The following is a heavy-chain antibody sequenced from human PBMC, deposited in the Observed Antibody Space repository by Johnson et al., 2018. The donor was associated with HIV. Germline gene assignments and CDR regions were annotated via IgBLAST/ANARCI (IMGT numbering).Heavy chain of an antibody. J-gene: IGHJ3*02. V-gene: IGHV3-33*06. CDR3: AKDFGYPRPRDAFDI. CDR2: LWYDGSNK. CDR1: GFTFSSYG. Sequence: QVQLVESGGAVVQPGRSLRLSCAASGFTFSSYGMHWVRQAPGKGLEWVAVLWYDGSNKYYADSVKGRFTISRDNSKNTLYLQMNSLRAEDTAVYYCAKDFGYPRPRDAFDIWGQGTMVTVSS. D-gene: IGHD5-12*01.